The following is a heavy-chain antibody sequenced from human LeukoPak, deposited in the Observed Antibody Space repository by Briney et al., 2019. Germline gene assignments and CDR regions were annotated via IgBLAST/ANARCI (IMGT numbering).Heavy chain of an antibody. CDR3: VRRQKCGGDCRTFDY. D-gene: IGHD2-21*02. J-gene: IGHJ4*02. CDR2: IISNGAST. CDR1: GFTFSSYA. Sequence: PGGSLRLSCSASGFTFSSYAMHWVRQAPGKGLEYVSVIISNGASTYYADSVKGRFTISRDNSKNTLYLQMSSVRVEDTAAYYCVRRQKCGGDCRTFDYWGQGTLVTVSS. V-gene: IGHV3-64D*09.